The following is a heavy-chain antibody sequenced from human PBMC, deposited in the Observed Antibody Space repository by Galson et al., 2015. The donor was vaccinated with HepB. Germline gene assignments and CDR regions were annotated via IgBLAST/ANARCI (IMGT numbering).Heavy chain of an antibody. V-gene: IGHV1-8*02. CDR1: GYTFTSYY. CDR2: MNPNSGNT. CDR3: ARGVQYGDLDY. J-gene: IGHJ4*02. Sequence: SVKVSCKASGYTFTSYYMHWVRQAPGQGLEWMGWMNPNSGNTGYAQKFQGRVTMTRNTSISTAYMELSSLRSEDTAVYYCARGVQYGDLDYWGQGTLVTVSS. D-gene: IGHD4-17*01.